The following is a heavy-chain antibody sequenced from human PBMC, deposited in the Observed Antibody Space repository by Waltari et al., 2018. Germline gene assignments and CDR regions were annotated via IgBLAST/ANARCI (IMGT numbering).Heavy chain of an antibody. J-gene: IGHJ4*02. CDR3: VVYSSSILGDC. Sequence: EVQLVESGGGLVQPGGSLRLSCAASGFTFSSYWMHWVRQAPGKGLVSVSLINAEGSVTSYADSVKGRFTISRDNARSSLFLQMNSLRAEDTAIYYCVVYSSSILGDCWGQGTLVTVSS. V-gene: IGHV3-74*01. CDR1: GFTFSSYW. D-gene: IGHD6-13*01. CDR2: INAEGSVT.